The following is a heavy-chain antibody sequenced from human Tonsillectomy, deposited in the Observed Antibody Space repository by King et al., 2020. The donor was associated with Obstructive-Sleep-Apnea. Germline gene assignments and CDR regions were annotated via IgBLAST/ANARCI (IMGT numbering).Heavy chain of an antibody. CDR3: AKVDSSGWDPAVGMDV. Sequence: VQLVESGGGLIQPGGSLRLSCAASGFTFSSYAVTWVRQAPGKGLEWVSAISSTGGSTYYADSVKGRFTISRDSSKNTLYLQMNSLRAEDTAVYYCAKVDSSGWDPAVGMDVWGQGTTVTVSS. CDR2: ISSTGGST. CDR1: GFTFSSYA. V-gene: IGHV3-23*04. D-gene: IGHD6-19*01. J-gene: IGHJ6*02.